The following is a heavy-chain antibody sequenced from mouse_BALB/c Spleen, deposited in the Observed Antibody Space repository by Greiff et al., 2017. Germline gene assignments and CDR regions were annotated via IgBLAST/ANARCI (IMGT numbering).Heavy chain of an antibody. V-gene: IGHV5-4*02. Sequence: EVQLKESGGGLVKPGGSLKLSCAASGFTFSDYYMYWVRQTPEKRLEWVATISDGGSYTYYPDSVKGRFTISRDNAKNNLYLQMSSLKSEDTAMYYCARDRAGTLDYWGQGTTLTVSS. CDR2: ISDGGSYT. D-gene: IGHD3-1*01. CDR1: GFTFSDYY. J-gene: IGHJ2*01. CDR3: ARDRAGTLDY.